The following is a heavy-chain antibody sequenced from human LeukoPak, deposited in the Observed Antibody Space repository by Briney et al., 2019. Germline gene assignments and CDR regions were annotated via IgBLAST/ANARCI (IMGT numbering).Heavy chain of an antibody. J-gene: IGHJ6*03. V-gene: IGHV3-23*01. CDR2: ISGSGGHT. D-gene: IGHD5-24*01. CDR1: GITFTSHA. Sequence: GGSLRLSCAASGITFTSHAMSWVRQAPGKGLEWVSLISGSGGHTYYGDSVKGRFTISRDNSKGTLYLQMNSLRAEDTAVYYCAKGGVATMRDGYNYYYYYMEVWGRGTTVTVSS. CDR3: AKGGVATMRDGYNYYYYYMEV.